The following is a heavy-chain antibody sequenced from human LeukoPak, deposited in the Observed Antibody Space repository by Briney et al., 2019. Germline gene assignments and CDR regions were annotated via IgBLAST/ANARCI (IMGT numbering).Heavy chain of an antibody. V-gene: IGHV4-59*08. CDR2: IYYSGST. J-gene: IGHJ3*02. D-gene: IGHD6-13*01. CDR1: GGSISSYY. CDR3: ARSGSSSWYPWNAFDI. Sequence: SETLSLTCTVSGGSISSYYWSWIRQPPGKGLEWIGYIYYSGSTNYNPSLKSRVTISVDTSKNQFSLKLSSVTAADTAVYYCARSGSSSWYPWNAFDIWGQGTMVTVSS.